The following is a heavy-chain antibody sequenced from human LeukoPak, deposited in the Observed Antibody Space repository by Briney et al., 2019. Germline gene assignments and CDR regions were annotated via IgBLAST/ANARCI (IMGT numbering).Heavy chain of an antibody. V-gene: IGHV3-7*01. J-gene: IGHJ4*02. CDR2: IKQDGGER. CDR3: VRDGRPLDY. D-gene: IGHD3/OR15-3a*01. CDR1: GFTFDNYW. Sequence: GGSLRLSCTASGFTFDNYWMTWVRQPPGKGLEWVANIKQDGGERYCVDSVRGRFTISRDNSKNSLYLQMNSLRAEDTAVYYCVRDGRPLDYWGQGTLVIVS.